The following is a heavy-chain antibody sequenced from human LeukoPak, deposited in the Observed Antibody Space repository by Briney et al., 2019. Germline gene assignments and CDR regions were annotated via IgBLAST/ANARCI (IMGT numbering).Heavy chain of an antibody. Sequence: SETLSLTCTVSGGSISSSSYYWGWIRQPPGKGLEWIGEINHSGSTNYNPSLKSRVTISVDTSKNQFSLKLSSVTAADTAVYYCARGRRSDSRYCSSTSCSSYFDYWGQGTLVTVSS. CDR3: ARGRRSDSRYCSSTSCSSYFDY. V-gene: IGHV4-39*07. CDR2: INHSGST. CDR1: GGSISSSSYY. D-gene: IGHD2-2*01. J-gene: IGHJ4*02.